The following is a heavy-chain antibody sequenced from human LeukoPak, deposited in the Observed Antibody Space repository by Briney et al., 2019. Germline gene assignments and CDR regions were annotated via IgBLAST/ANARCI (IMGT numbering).Heavy chain of an antibody. CDR1: GYSFTSYW. D-gene: IGHD4-11*01. Sequence: GESLKISCKGSGYSFTSYWIGWVRQMPGKGLEWMGIIYPGDSDTRYSPSFQGQVTISADKSISTAYLQWSSLKASDTAMYYCAKAVDYSHNWFDPWGQGTLVTVSS. CDR2: IYPGDSDT. V-gene: IGHV5-51*01. J-gene: IGHJ5*02. CDR3: AKAVDYSHNWFDP.